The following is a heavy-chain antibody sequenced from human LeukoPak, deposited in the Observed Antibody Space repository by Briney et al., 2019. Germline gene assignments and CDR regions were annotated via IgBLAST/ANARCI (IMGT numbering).Heavy chain of an antibody. CDR3: ARDAGIAAA. J-gene: IGHJ5*02. Sequence: ETLSLTCTVSGGSISSSSYYWGWIRQPPGKGLEWVSSISSSSSYIYYADSVKGRFTISRDNAKNSLYLQMNSLRAEDTAVYYCARDAGIAAAWGQGTLVTVSS. D-gene: IGHD6-13*01. V-gene: IGHV3-21*01. CDR1: GGSISSSS. CDR2: ISSSSSYI.